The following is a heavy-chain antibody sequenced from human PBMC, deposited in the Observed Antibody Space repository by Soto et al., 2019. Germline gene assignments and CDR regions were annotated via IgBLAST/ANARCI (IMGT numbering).Heavy chain of an antibody. CDR2: MKEDGSEK. J-gene: IGHJ4*02. V-gene: IGHV3-7*01. D-gene: IGHD3-16*01. CDR3: ARGFYTDY. CDR1: GFNFSRSW. Sequence: GGSLRLSCEASGFNFSRSWMSWVRQAPGKGLEWVANMKEDGSEKYYADSVRGRFTISRDNAKNSVHLQMNSLRVEDTAVYYCARGFYTDYWGQGALVTSPQ.